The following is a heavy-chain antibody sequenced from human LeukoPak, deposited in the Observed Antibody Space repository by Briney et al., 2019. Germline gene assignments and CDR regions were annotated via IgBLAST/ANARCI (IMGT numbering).Heavy chain of an antibody. J-gene: IGHJ4*02. V-gene: IGHV1-18*01. Sequence: GESLKISCKASGYTFTSYGISWVRQAPGQGLEWMGWISAYNGNTNYAQKLQGRVTMTTDTSTSTAYMELRSLRSDDTAVYYCARFDSSGYYLTVDYWGQGTLVTVSS. CDR3: ARFDSSGYYLTVDY. D-gene: IGHD3-22*01. CDR2: ISAYNGNT. CDR1: GYTFTSYG.